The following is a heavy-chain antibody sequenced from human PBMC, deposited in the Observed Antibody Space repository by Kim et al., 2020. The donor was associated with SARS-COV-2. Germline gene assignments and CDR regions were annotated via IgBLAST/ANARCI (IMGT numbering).Heavy chain of an antibody. J-gene: IGHJ4*02. V-gene: IGHV4-39*01. D-gene: IGHD6-19*01. Sequence: SLKSRVTISVDTSKNQFSLKRSSVTAADTAVYYCARHHAGQWLVHGPFDYWGQGTLVTVSS. CDR3: ARHHAGQWLVHGPFDY.